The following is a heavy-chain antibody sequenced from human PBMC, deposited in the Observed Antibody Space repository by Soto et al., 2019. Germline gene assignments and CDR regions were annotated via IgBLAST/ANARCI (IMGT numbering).Heavy chain of an antibody. CDR3: ARTIGNGCYGCPERFDL. D-gene: IGHD3-10*01. CDR2: ISTSDSAI. Sequence: PGGSLRLSCAASGFTFSSYSMNWVRQAPGKGLEWVAYISTSDSAIYYTDSVKGRFTISRDNPKNSMYLQMNSLRAEDTAVYYGARTIGNGCYGCPERFDLWGQGTLVTVSS. J-gene: IGHJ5*02. V-gene: IGHV3-48*04. CDR1: GFTFSSYS.